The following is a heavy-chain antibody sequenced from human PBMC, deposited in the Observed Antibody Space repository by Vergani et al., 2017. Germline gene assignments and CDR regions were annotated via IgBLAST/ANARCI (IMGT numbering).Heavy chain of an antibody. CDR1: GFTFSSYD. CDR3: AREAGAVVAPYDY. Sequence: EVQLVESGGGLVQPGGSLRLSCAASGFTFSSYDMNWVRQAPGKGLEWGSYISSSGSTIYYADSVKGRFTISRDNAKNSLYLQMNSLRAEDTAVYYCAREAGAVVAPYDYWGQGTLVTVSS. J-gene: IGHJ4*02. D-gene: IGHD2-15*01. CDR2: ISSSGSTI. V-gene: IGHV3-48*03.